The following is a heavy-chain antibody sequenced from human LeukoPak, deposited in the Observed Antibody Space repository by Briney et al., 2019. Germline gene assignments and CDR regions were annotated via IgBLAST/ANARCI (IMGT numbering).Heavy chain of an antibody. Sequence: ASVKVSCKASGYTFTSYGISWVRQAPGQGLEWMGWISAYNGNTNYAQKLQGRVTMTTDTSTTTAYMELRSLRSDDTAVYYCARDHVGGGSYSSGERVFWGQGTLVTVSS. CDR3: ARDHVGGGSYSSGERVF. CDR2: ISAYNGNT. D-gene: IGHD1-26*01. J-gene: IGHJ4*02. CDR1: GYTFTSYG. V-gene: IGHV1-18*01.